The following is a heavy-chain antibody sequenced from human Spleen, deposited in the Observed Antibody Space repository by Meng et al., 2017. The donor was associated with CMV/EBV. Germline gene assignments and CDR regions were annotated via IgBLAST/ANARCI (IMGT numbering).Heavy chain of an antibody. CDR3: ARSDLAAAGYNWFDP. CDR2: IYTSGST. D-gene: IGHD6-13*01. Sequence: QLQESGPGLVKPSETLSLTCTVAGGSISSYYWSWIRQPAGKGLEWIGRIYTSGSTNYNPSLKSRVTMSVDTSKNQFSLKLSSVTAADTAVYYCARSDLAAAGYNWFDPWGQGTLVTVSS. CDR1: GGSISSYY. J-gene: IGHJ5*02. V-gene: IGHV4-4*07.